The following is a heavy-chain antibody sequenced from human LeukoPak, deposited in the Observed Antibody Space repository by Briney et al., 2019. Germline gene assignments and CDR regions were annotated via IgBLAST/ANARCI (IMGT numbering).Heavy chain of an antibody. D-gene: IGHD2-15*01. J-gene: IGHJ4*02. CDR2: ISYDGSNK. Sequence: GGSLRRSCAASGFTFSSYAMHWVRQAPGKGLEWVAVISYDGSNKYYADSVKGRFTISRDNSKNTLYLQMNSLRAEDTAVYYCARFDIVVVVAATGALDYWGQGTLVTVSS. CDR1: GFTFSSYA. CDR3: ARFDIVVVVAATGALDY. V-gene: IGHV3-30-3*01.